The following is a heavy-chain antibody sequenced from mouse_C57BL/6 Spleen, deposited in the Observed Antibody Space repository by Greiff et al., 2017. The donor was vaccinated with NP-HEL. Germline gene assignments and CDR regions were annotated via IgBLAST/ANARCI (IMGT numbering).Heavy chain of an antibody. V-gene: IGHV1-52*01. CDR3: ARYRDLLYPDY. Sequence: QVQLKQPGAELVRPGSSVKLSCKASGYTFTSYWMHWVKQRPIQGLEWIGNIDPSDSETHYNQKFKDKATLTVDKSSSTAYMQLSSLTSEDSAVYYCARYRDLLYPDYWGQGTTLTVSS. J-gene: IGHJ2*01. D-gene: IGHD2-1*01. CDR2: IDPSDSET. CDR1: GYTFTSYW.